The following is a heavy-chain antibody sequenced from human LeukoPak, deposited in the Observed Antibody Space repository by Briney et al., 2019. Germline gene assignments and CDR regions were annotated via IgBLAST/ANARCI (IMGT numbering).Heavy chain of an antibody. CDR1: GFTFSSYS. V-gene: IGHV3-21*01. D-gene: IGHD1-26*01. J-gene: IGHJ3*02. CDR2: ISSSSSYI. Sequence: GGSLRLSCAASGFTFSSYSMNWVRQAPGKGLEWVSSISSSSSYIYYADSVEGRFTISRDNAKNSLYLQMNSLRAEDTAVYYCANYYAGDAFDIWGQGTMVTVSS. CDR3: ANYYAGDAFDI.